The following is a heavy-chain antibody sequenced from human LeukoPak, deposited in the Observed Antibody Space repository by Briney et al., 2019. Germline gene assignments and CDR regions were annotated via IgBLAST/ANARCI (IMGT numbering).Heavy chain of an antibody. J-gene: IGHJ2*01. D-gene: IGHD4-17*01. CDR1: GGTFSSYA. Sequence: GASVKVSCKASGGTFSSYAISWVRQAPGQGLEWMGGIIPIFGTANYAQKFQSRVTITADESTSTAYMELSSLRSADTAVYYCARVAGDYGDYGWYFDLWGRGTLVTVSS. CDR2: IIPIFGTA. V-gene: IGHV1-69*13. CDR3: ARVAGDYGDYGWYFDL.